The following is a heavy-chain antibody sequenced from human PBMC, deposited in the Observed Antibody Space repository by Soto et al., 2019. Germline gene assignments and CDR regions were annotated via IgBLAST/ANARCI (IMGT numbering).Heavy chain of an antibody. Sequence: PGGSLRLSCAASGFTFSSYSMNWVRQAPGKGLEWVSSISSSSSYIYYADSVKGRFTISRDNAKNSLYLQMNSLRAEDTAVYYCETASVGSFYRPMGYYYYYGLGVWGQGTRVTVSS. CDR1: GFTFSSYS. CDR3: ETASVGSFYRPMGYYYYYGLGV. D-gene: IGHD1-26*01. CDR2: ISSSSSYI. J-gene: IGHJ6*02. V-gene: IGHV3-21*01.